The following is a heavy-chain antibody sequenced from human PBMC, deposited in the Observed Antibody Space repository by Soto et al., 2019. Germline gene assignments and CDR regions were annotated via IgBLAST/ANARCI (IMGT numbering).Heavy chain of an antibody. V-gene: IGHV3-30-3*01. Sequence: GGSLRLSCAASGFTFSDYAMHWVRQAPGKGLEWVAIISFDGSDEHYADSVQGRFTISRDNSENTLYLQMNSLRADDTAVYYCARPAATVIFYSGMDVWGQGTTVTVSS. CDR1: GFTFSDYA. CDR3: ARPAATVIFYSGMDV. D-gene: IGHD4-17*01. J-gene: IGHJ6*02. CDR2: ISFDGSDE.